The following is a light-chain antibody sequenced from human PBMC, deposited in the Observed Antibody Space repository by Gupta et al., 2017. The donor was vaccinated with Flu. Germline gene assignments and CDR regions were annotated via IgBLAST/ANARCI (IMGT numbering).Light chain of an antibody. CDR2: DAS. V-gene: IGKV3-11*01. CDR3: QQRSTLYS. Sequence: DIVLTQSPATLSLSPGERATLSCRASQSVSSYLAWYQQKPGQAPRLLIYDASNRATGIPARFSGSGSGTDFTLTISSLEPEDFAVYYCQQRSTLYSFGQGTKLEIK. CDR1: QSVSSY. J-gene: IGKJ2*03.